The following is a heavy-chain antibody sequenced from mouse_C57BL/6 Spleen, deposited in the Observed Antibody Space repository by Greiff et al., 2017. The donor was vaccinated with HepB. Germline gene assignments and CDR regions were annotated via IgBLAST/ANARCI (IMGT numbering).Heavy chain of an antibody. J-gene: IGHJ1*03. CDR2: IDPSDSYT. V-gene: IGHV1-69*01. CDR3: ARLITTVVRGYFDF. D-gene: IGHD1-1*01. CDR1: GYTFTSYG. Sequence: QVQLQQPGAELVMPGASVKLSCKASGYTFTSYGMHWVKQRPGQGLEWIGEIDPSDSYTNYNQKFKGKSTLTVDKSSSTAYMQLSSLTSEDSAVYSCARLITTVVRGYFDFWGTGTTVTVSS.